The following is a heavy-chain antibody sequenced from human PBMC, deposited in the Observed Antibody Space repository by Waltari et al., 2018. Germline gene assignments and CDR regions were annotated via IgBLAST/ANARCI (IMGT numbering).Heavy chain of an antibody. D-gene: IGHD2-2*01. Sequence: EAQLLESGGGLVQPGGSLRLSCAASGFTFSSYAMNWVRQIPGKGLEWVSGISGTGTMTYYADSVKGRFTVSRDLSTNAVSLQLSGLRPEDTAVYYCAKEATYCTSAGCFEDYFNHGMDVWGQGTTVTVS. J-gene: IGHJ6*02. CDR3: AKEATYCTSAGCFEDYFNHGMDV. CDR2: ISGTGTMT. V-gene: IGHV3-23*01. CDR1: GFTFSSYA.